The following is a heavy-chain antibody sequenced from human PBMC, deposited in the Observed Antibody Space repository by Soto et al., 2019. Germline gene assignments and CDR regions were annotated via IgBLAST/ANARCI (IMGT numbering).Heavy chain of an antibody. V-gene: IGHV3-11*01. CDR1: VFSLIDYY. CDR2: ISPGGDII. CDR3: TRDPRMTDS. Sequence: PGGALRLSCAYSVFSLIDYYMTWIRQAPGKGLELLSYISPGGDIIKYADPVKGRFIISRDNAKNSLYLHMNSLRAEDAAVYYCTRDPRMTDSWGQGTLVTGS. J-gene: IGHJ4*02.